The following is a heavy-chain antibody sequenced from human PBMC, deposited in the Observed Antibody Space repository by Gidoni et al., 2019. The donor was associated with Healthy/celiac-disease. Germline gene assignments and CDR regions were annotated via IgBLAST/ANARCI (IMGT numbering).Heavy chain of an antibody. CDR1: GYTFTSSG. J-gene: IGHJ4*02. V-gene: IGHV1-18*01. CDR3: ARVTPHYYDSSGYYYYYFDY. Sequence: QVQLVQSGAEVTMPGASVKVSCTASGYTFTSSGISWVRQAPGQGLEWMGWISAYNGNTNYAQKLQGRVTMTTDTSTSTAYMELRSLRSDDTAVYYCARVTPHYYDSSGYYYYYFDYWGQGTLVTVSS. CDR2: ISAYNGNT. D-gene: IGHD3-22*01.